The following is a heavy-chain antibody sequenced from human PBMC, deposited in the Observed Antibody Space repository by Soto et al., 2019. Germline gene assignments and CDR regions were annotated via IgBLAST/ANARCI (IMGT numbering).Heavy chain of an antibody. V-gene: IGHV1-46*01. J-gene: IGHJ6*02. D-gene: IGHD3-9*01. CDR1: GYTFTSYY. CDR2: INPSGGST. CDR3: ARGNGLTYYDILTGPYGMDV. Sequence: VASVKVSCKASGYTFTSYYMHWVRQAPGQGLEWMGIINPSGGSTSYAQKFQGRVTMTRDTSTSTVYMELSSLRSEDTAVYYCARGNGLTYYDILTGPYGMDVWGQGTTVTVSS.